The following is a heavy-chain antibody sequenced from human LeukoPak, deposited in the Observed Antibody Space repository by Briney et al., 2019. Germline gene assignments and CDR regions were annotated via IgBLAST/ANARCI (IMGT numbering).Heavy chain of an antibody. V-gene: IGHV1-3*01. CDR2: INAGNGNT. Sequence: GAPVKVSCKASGYTFTNYAIHWVRQAPGQRLECMGWINAGNGNTKYSQKFQGRVTITRDTSASTVYMEVSSLRSEDTAVYYCARAPGGDYWGQGTLVTVSS. D-gene: IGHD3-16*01. CDR3: ARAPGGDY. J-gene: IGHJ4*02. CDR1: GYTFTNYA.